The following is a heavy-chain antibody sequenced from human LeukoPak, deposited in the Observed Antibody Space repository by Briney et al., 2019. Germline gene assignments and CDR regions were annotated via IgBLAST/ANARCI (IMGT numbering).Heavy chain of an antibody. V-gene: IGHV3-21*01. D-gene: IGHD3-22*01. CDR3: ARVKYYYDGKTLAEETRWYFYYYYYMDV. CDR2: ISSSSSYI. Sequence: GGSLRLSCAASGFTFSSYSMNWVRQAPGKGLEWVSSISSSSSYIYYADSVKGRFTISRDNAKNSLYLQMNSLRAEDTAVYYCARVKYYYDGKTLAEETRWYFYYYYYMDVWGKGTTVTVSS. CDR1: GFTFSSYS. J-gene: IGHJ6*03.